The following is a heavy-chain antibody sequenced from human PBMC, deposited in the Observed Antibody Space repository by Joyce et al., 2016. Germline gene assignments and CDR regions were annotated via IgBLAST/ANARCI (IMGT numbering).Heavy chain of an antibody. V-gene: IGHV3-74*01. CDR3: VRGISARPGGPNWFDP. J-gene: IGHJ5*02. D-gene: IGHD6-6*01. CDR1: GFSFSGYW. CDR2: INTVGSST. Sequence: EVQLVESGGGLVQPGGSLSLSCAASGFSFSGYWIHWVRQAPGKGLVWVSRINTVGSSTRFADSVKCRFTISSDNAKNTLYLQMNSLRAEDTAVYYCVRGISARPGGPNWFDPWGQGTLVTVSS.